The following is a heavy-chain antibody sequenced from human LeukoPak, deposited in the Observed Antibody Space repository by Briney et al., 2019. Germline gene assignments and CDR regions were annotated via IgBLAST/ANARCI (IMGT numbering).Heavy chain of an antibody. CDR1: GFTFSDYY. CDR3: ARDEAEYYYGSGGTDY. Sequence: PGGSLRLSCAASGFTFSDYYMSWIRQAPGKGLEWVSSISSSSSYIYYADSVKGRFTISRDNAKNSLYLQMNSLRAEDTAVYYCARDEAEYYYGSGGTDYWGQGTLVTVSS. CDR2: ISSSSSYI. V-gene: IGHV3-11*06. D-gene: IGHD3-10*01. J-gene: IGHJ4*02.